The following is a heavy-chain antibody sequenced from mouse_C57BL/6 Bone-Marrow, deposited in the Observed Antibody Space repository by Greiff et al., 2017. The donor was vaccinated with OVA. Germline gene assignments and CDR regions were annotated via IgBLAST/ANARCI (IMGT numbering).Heavy chain of an antibody. J-gene: IGHJ1*03. CDR3: ARKGYYGSSHWYFDV. Sequence: EVQLQQSGPELVKPGASVKIPCKASGYTFTDYNMDWVKQSHGKSLEWIGDINPNNGGTIYNQKFKGKATLTVDKSSSTAYMELRSLTSEDTAVYHCARKGYYGSSHWYFDVWGTGTTVTVSS. CDR2: INPNNGGT. D-gene: IGHD1-1*01. V-gene: IGHV1-18*01. CDR1: GYTFTDYN.